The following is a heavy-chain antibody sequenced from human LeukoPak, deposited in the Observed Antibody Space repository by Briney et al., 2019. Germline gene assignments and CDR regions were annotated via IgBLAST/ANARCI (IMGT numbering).Heavy chain of an antibody. J-gene: IGHJ3*02. D-gene: IGHD3-3*01. V-gene: IGHV3-7*01. Sequence: GGSLRLSCAASGFTFSSYWMSWVRQAPGKGLEWVANIKQDGSEKYYVDSVKGRFTISRDNAKNSLYLQMNSLRVEDTAVYYCAREAYYDFWTHKKRAFDIWGQGTMVTVSS. CDR2: IKQDGSEK. CDR1: GFTFSSYW. CDR3: AREAYYDFWTHKKRAFDI.